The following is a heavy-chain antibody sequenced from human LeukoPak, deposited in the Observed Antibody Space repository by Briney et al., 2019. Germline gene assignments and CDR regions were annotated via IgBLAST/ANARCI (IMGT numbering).Heavy chain of an antibody. CDR3: ARGRVTMVRGGFDY. CDR2: IYYSGST. J-gene: IGHJ4*02. V-gene: IGHV4-59*01. Sequence: PSETLSLTCTVSGGSISSYYWSWIRQPPGEGLEWVGYIYYSGSTNYNPSLKSRVTISVDTSKNQFSLKLSSVTAADTAVYYCARGRVTMVRGGFDYWGQGTLVTVSS. D-gene: IGHD3-10*01. CDR1: GGSISSYY.